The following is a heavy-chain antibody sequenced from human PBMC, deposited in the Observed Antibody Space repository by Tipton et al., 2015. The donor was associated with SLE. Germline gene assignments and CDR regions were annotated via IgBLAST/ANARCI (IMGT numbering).Heavy chain of an antibody. Sequence: SLRLSCVASGFSLSGYGMHWVRQAPGKGLEWLTFIRPGGSHESYGDSVKGRFTISRDTSKNTLFLQMKSLRVDDTGVYYCAKDFTNYGMDVWGQGTTVTVSS. V-gene: IGHV3-30*02. CDR1: GFSLSGYG. CDR2: IRPGGSHE. CDR3: AKDFTNYGMDV. J-gene: IGHJ6*02. D-gene: IGHD3-16*01.